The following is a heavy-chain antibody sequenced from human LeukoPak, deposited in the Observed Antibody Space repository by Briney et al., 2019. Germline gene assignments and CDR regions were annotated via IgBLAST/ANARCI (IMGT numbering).Heavy chain of an antibody. V-gene: IGHV4-61*01. J-gene: IGHJ3*02. CDR1: GYSISSGYY. CDR2: IYYSGST. Sequence: SETLSLTCTVSGYSISSGYYWSWIRQPPGKGLEWIGYIYYSGSTNYNPSLKSRVTISVDTSKNQFSLKLSSVTAADTAVYYCARVGGEQWLVLYAFDIWGQGTMVTVSS. D-gene: IGHD6-19*01. CDR3: ARVGGEQWLVLYAFDI.